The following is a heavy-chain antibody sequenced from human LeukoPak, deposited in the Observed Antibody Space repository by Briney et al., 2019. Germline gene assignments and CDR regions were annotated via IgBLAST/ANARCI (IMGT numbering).Heavy chain of an antibody. CDR2: IYGSGST. V-gene: IGHV4-59*08. J-gene: IGHJ4*02. CDR3: ARAYSYAPWYFDY. CDR1: GDSLSSHY. Sequence: ASETLSLTCTVSGDSLSSHYWSWIRQPPGKGLEWIGYIYGSGSTHYDPSLRSRVTISEDTSKNQFSLKLTSVTAADTAVYYCARAYSYAPWYFDYWGQGTLVTVSS. D-gene: IGHD2-2*01.